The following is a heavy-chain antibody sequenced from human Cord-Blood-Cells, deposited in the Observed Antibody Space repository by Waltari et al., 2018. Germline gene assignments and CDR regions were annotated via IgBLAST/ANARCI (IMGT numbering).Heavy chain of an antibody. CDR1: GCSLTSTSYY. J-gene: IGHJ4*02. V-gene: IGHV4-39*01. CDR2: IYYSGST. CDR3: ARQKYYDFWSGYYYFDY. Sequence: QLQLKESGPGLVKPSETLSLTCTVPGCSLTSTSYYWGWIRQPPGKGLEWIGRIYYSGSTYYNPSLKSRVTISVDTSKNQFSLKLSSVTAADTAVYYCARQKYYDFWSGYYYFDYWGQGTLVTVSS. D-gene: IGHD3-3*01.